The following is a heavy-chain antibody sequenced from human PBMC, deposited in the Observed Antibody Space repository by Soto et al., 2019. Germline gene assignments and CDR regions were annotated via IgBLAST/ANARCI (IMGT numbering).Heavy chain of an antibody. Sequence: SETLSLTCTVSGGSISSYYWSWIRQPPGKGLEWIGYIYYSGSTNYNPSLKSRVTISVDTSKNQFSLKLSSVTAADTAVYYCARLRRIAAAGYYYYYMDVWGKGTTVTVSS. CDR2: IYYSGST. V-gene: IGHV4-59*08. J-gene: IGHJ6*03. D-gene: IGHD6-13*01. CDR1: GGSISSYY. CDR3: ARLRRIAAAGYYYYYMDV.